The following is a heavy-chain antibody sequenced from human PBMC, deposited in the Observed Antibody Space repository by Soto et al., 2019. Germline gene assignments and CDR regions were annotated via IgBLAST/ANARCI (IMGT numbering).Heavy chain of an antibody. CDR1: GFIFNAYA. Sequence: EVQLLESGGGLVQPGGSLRLSCAASGFIFNAYAMTWVRQAPGKGLEWVSAIGGSGGNTYYAASVKGRFTISRDNSKDTVDVELTRQRVDDTAVYSGARVAADYITSAAHWGQGILFTLAS. V-gene: IGHV3-23*01. J-gene: IGHJ4*02. CDR3: ARVAADYITSAAH. CDR2: IGGSGGNT. D-gene: IGHD4-4*01.